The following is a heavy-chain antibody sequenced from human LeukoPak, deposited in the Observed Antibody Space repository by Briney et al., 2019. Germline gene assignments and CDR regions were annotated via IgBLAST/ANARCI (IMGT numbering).Heavy chain of an antibody. V-gene: IGHV4-59*01. J-gene: IGHJ6*03. CDR2: IYYSGST. D-gene: IGHD6-13*01. Sequence: SETLSLTCTVSGGSISSYYWSWIRQPPGKGLEWIGYIYYSGSTNYNPSLKSRVTMSVDTSKNQFSLKLSSVTAADTAVYYCARTTEAHSWRTRYYDYYMDVWGKGTTVTVSS. CDR1: GGSISSYY. CDR3: ARTTEAHSWRTRYYDYYMDV.